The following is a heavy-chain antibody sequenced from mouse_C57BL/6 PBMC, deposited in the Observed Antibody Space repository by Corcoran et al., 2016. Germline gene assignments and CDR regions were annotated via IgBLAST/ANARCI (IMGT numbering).Heavy chain of an antibody. J-gene: IGHJ4*01. D-gene: IGHD1-1*01. Sequence: QVTLNESGPGILQPSPTLSLTCSFSGFSLSTFGMDVVWFRQPSGKGLEWLAHIWWDYDKYYNPALKSRLTISKDTSKNQVFLKIANVDTADTATYYGARILVLRSYYYAMYYWGQGTSVTVSS. V-gene: IGHV8-8*01. CDR3: ARILVLRSYYYAMYY. CDR1: GFSLSTFGMD. CDR2: IWWDYDK.